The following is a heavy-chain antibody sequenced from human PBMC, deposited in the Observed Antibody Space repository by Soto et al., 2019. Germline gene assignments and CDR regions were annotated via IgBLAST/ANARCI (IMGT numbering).Heavy chain of an antibody. J-gene: IGHJ4*02. D-gene: IGHD3-9*01. CDR2: ISYDGSNK. CDR3: ARDSYYDILAGEEYYFDY. V-gene: IGHV3-30-3*01. CDR1: GFTFSSYA. Sequence: PGGSLRLSCAASGFTFSSYAMHWVRQAPGRGLEWVAVISYDGSNKYYADSVKGRFTISRDNSKNTLYLQMNSLRAEDTAVYYCARDSYYDILAGEEYYFDYWGQGTLVTVSS.